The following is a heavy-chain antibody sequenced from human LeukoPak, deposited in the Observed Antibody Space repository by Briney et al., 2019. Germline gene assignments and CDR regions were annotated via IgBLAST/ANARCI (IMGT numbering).Heavy chain of an antibody. CDR2: ISTDGSST. CDR3: ARKPAPAD. V-gene: IGHV3-74*01. D-gene: IGHD6-25*01. J-gene: IGHJ4*02. CDR1: GFTFSIFW. Sequence: LSGGSLRLSCAASGFTFSIFWMHWVRQAPGKGLVWVSRISTDGSSTSYADSVKGRFTISRDNAKNTLYLQMNSLRAEDTAVYYCARKPAPADWGQGTLVTVSS.